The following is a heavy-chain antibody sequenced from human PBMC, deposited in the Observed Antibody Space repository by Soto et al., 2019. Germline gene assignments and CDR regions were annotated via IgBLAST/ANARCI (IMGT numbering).Heavy chain of an antibody. CDR2: IIPIFGTA. D-gene: IGHD3-22*01. J-gene: IGHJ2*01. Sequence: QVELVQSGAEVKKPESSVKVSCQASEDTFRNYAISWVRQAPGQGLEWMGGIIPIFGTANYAQKFQGRVTIAADTSANTVYFALSSLRSEDTAVYYYASTKYDSSAYYYWYLGLWGRGTLVTVSS. CDR1: EDTFRNYA. V-gene: IGHV1-69*06. CDR3: ASTKYDSSAYYYWYLGL.